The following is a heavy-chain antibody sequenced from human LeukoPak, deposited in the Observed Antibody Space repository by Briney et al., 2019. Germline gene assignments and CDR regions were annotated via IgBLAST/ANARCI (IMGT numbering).Heavy chain of an antibody. J-gene: IGHJ4*02. CDR3: AREGSGWYGYFDH. V-gene: IGHV3-74*01. Sequence: GGSLRLFCAASGFTFSSYWMHWVRQAPGKGLVWVSRINSDGSSTSYADSVKGRFTISRDNAKNTLYLQMNSLRAEDTAVYYCAREGSGWYGYFDHWGQGTLVTVSS. CDR2: INSDGSST. D-gene: IGHD6-19*01. CDR1: GFTFSSYW.